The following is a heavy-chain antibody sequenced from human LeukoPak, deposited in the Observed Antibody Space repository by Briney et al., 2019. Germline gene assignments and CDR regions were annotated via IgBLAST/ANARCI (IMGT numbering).Heavy chain of an antibody. CDR2: ISYDGSNK. D-gene: IGHD3-22*01. CDR3: ARDGSTYYYDSSGYHFDY. Sequence: GGSLRLSCAASGFTFSSYAMHWVRQAPGKGLEWVAVISYDGSNKYYADSVKGRFTISRDNSKNTLYLQMNSLRAEDTAVYYCARDGSTYYYDSSGYHFDYWGQGTLVTVSS. CDR1: GFTFSSYA. J-gene: IGHJ4*02. V-gene: IGHV3-30*04.